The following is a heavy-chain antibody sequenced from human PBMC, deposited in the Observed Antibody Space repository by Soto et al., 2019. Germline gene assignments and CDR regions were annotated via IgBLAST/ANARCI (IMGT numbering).Heavy chain of an antibody. Sequence: SETLSLTCTVSGGSISSSSYYWGWIRQAPGKGLEWIGSIYYSGSTYYNPSLKSRVTISVDTSKNQFSLKLSSVTAADTAVYYCARHLEGGYYGSGSYYYGMDVWGQGTTVTVSS. J-gene: IGHJ6*02. CDR2: IYYSGST. CDR1: GGSISSSSYY. CDR3: ARHLEGGYYGSGSYYYGMDV. D-gene: IGHD3-10*01. V-gene: IGHV4-39*01.